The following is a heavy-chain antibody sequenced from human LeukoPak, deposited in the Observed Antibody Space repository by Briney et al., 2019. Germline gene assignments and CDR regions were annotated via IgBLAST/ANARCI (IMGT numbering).Heavy chain of an antibody. Sequence: SETLSLTCTVSGGSISSGGYYWSWIRQHPGKGLERMGNTYYSGSTSYNPSLKSRLTISVATSKNQFSLKLSAVTAADTGVYYCARGLYGGGYFDHWGEGPLVTVSS. D-gene: IGHD3-10*01. CDR1: GGSISSGGYY. J-gene: IGHJ4*02. CDR2: TYYSGST. CDR3: ARGLYGGGYFDH. V-gene: IGHV4-31*03.